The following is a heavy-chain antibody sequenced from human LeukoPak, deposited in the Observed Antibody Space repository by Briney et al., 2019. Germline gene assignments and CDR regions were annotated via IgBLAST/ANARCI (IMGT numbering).Heavy chain of an antibody. CDR1: GGTFSSYA. J-gene: IGHJ4*02. Sequence: ASVKVSCEASGGTFSSYAISWVRQAPGQGLEWMGGIIPIFGTANYAQKFQGRVTITTDESTSTAYMELSSLRSEDTAVYYCARSGIYSNYPSDYWGQGTLVTVSS. CDR3: ARSGIYSNYPSDY. V-gene: IGHV1-69*05. D-gene: IGHD4-11*01. CDR2: IIPIFGTA.